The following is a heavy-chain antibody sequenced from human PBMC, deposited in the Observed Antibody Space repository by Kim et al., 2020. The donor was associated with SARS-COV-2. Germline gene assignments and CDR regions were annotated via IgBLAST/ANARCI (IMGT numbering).Heavy chain of an antibody. CDR3: VRGGGLYDS. CDR2: IFHDGKT. Sequence: SETLSLTCTVSSASISSAFWSWIRQPPGKSLEWIGYIFHDGKTNYNPSLQSRVTVSVDTSKNQFSLNLSSVTAADMAVYYCVRGGGLYDSWGQGTLVTVS. V-gene: IGHV4-59*12. D-gene: IGHD3-10*01. J-gene: IGHJ4*02. CDR1: SASISSAF.